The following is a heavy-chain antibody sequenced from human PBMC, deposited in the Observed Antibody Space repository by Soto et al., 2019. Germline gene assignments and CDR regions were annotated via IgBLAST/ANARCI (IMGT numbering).Heavy chain of an antibody. CDR2: ISGCCSGVNT. V-gene: IGHV3-23*01. CDR1: GFSFSNYA. Sequence: EVHLLESGGGLVQPGGSLRLSCAASGFSFSNYAMSWVRQAPGKGLEWVSAISGCCSGVNTYYADSVKGRFTISRDNSNNSLYLQVDSLRAEDTAIYYCAKDKALGGSRCYCDWGQASRVTVSS. D-gene: IGHD2-15*01. CDR3: AKDKALGGSRCYCD. J-gene: IGHJ4*02.